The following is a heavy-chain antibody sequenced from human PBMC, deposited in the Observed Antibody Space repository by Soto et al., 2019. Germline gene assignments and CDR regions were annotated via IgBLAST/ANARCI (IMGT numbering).Heavy chain of an antibody. CDR3: ARGMIDGASCGWFLDL. V-gene: IGHV3-13*01. CDR2: IGTADDT. D-gene: IGHD2-21*01. Sequence: EVQLVESGGGLVQPGGSLTLSCAASGFTFSSSDMHWVRQAPVKSLEWVSAIGTADDTYYPDSVKGRFTISRENAKDSLYLQMDSLRVGDTAVYYCARGMIDGASCGWFLDLWCRGTLVALSS. J-gene: IGHJ2*01. CDR1: GFTFSSSD.